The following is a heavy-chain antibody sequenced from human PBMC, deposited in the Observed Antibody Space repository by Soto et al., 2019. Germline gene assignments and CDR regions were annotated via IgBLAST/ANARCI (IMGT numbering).Heavy chain of an antibody. V-gene: IGHV1-8*01. J-gene: IGHJ4*02. CDR2: MNPNSGNT. D-gene: IGHD1-26*01. CDR3: AGEKVGTTGIDF. Sequence: QAQLVQSGAEVKKPGASVKVSCKASGYTFTGYDINWVRQATGQGLEWMGWMNPNSGNTGYAQNFQGRVTMTRDNSITTAYMELTSLTDDASAVYYCAGEKVGTTGIDFWGQGTLVTVSS. CDR1: GYTFTGYD.